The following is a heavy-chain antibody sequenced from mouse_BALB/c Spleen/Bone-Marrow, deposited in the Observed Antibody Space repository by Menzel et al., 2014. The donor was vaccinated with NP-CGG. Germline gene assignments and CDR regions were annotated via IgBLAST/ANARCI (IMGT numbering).Heavy chain of an antibody. Sequence: EVKLVESGGGLVQPGGSLKLSCAASGFTFSNYGTSWVRQTPDKRLELVATINSNGGITYYPDSVKGRFTISRDNAKSTLYLQMSSLKSEDTAMYYCAKNQEAFDYWGQGTTLTVSS. V-gene: IGHV5-6-3*01. CDR3: AKNQEAFDY. J-gene: IGHJ2*01. CDR2: INSNGGIT. CDR1: GFTFSNYG. D-gene: IGHD3-2*02.